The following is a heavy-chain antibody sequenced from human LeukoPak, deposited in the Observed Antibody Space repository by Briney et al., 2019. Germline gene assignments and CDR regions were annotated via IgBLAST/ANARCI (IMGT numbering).Heavy chain of an antibody. V-gene: IGHV4-34*01. J-gene: IGHJ4*02. D-gene: IGHD1-26*01. CDR1: GGSFSGYY. CDR2: INHSGST. CDR3: ARVRSGSYYPVLDY. Sequence: SETLSLTCAVYGGSFSGYYWSWIRQPPGKGLEWIGEINHSGSTNYNPSLKCRVTISVDTSKNQFSLKLSSVTAADTAVYYCARVRSGSYYPVLDYWGQGTLVTVSS.